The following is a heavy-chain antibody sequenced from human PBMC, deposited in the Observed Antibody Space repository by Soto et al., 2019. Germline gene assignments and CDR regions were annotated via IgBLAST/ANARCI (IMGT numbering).Heavy chain of an antibody. J-gene: IGHJ6*04. Sequence: EVQLVESGGGLVQPGGSLRLSCAASGFSVSTKSMSWVRQAPGKGREWLSLIQSVGSTYYADSVKGRFTISRDNSENTLFRQMNSLRVEDTAVYYCTRDAVECRGGRWSGLPMAVWGKGTPVTVSA. CDR2: IQSVGST. CDR1: GFSVSTKS. D-gene: IGHD2-15*01. V-gene: IGHV3-66*01. CDR3: TRDAVECRGGRWSGLPMAV.